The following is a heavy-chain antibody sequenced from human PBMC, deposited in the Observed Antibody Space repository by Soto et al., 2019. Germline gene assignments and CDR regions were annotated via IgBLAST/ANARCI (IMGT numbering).Heavy chain of an antibody. CDR3: ARASRLYYDFWSGYGSNYYYYVDV. CDR1: SGSISSSNW. J-gene: IGHJ6*03. V-gene: IGHV4-4*02. D-gene: IGHD3-3*01. Sequence: SETLSLTCAVSSGSISSSNWWSWVRQPPGKGLEWIGEIYHSGSTNYNPSLKSRVTISVDKSKNQFSLKLSSVTAADTAVYYCARASRLYYDFWSGYGSNYYYYVDVWGKGTTVTVSS. CDR2: IYHSGST.